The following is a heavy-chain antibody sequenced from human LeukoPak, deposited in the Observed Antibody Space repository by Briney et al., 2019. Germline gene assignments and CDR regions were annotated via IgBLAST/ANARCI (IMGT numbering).Heavy chain of an antibody. D-gene: IGHD3-3*01. CDR2: INPNSGGT. J-gene: IGHJ6*02. CDR3: ARRSGYYPGYYYYGMDV. CDR1: GYTFTGYY. V-gene: IGHV1-2*02. Sequence: ASVKVSCKASGYTFTGYYMHWVRQAPGQGLEWMGWINPNSGGTSYAQKFQGRVTMTRDTSTSTVYMELSSLRSEDTAVYYCARRSGYYPGYYYYGMDVWGQGTTVTVSS.